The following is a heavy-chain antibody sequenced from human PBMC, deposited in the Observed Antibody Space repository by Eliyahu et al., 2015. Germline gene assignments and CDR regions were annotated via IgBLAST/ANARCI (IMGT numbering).Heavy chain of an antibody. CDR2: IWYDGSNK. CDR3: ARGSGPVVY. V-gene: IGHV3-33*01. Sequence: QVQLVESGGGVVQPGRSLRLSCAASGFTFSSYGMHWVRQGPGKGLEWVAVIWYDGSNKYYADSVKGRFTISRDNSKNTLYLQMNSLRAEDTAVYYCARGSGPVVYWGQGTLVTVSS. D-gene: IGHD2-15*01. CDR1: GFTFSSYG. J-gene: IGHJ4*02.